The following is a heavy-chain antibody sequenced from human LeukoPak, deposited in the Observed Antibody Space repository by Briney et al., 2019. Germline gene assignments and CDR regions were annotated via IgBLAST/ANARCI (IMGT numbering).Heavy chain of an antibody. CDR2: INHSGST. Sequence: PSETLPLTCAVYGGSFSGYYWSWIRQPPGKGLEWIGEINHSGSTNYNPSLKSRVTISVDTSKNQFSLKLSSVTAADTAVYYCARSYYDFWSGYYSGYYFDYWGQGTLVTVSS. CDR1: GGSFSGYY. D-gene: IGHD3-3*01. CDR3: ARSYYDFWSGYYSGYYFDY. V-gene: IGHV4-34*01. J-gene: IGHJ4*02.